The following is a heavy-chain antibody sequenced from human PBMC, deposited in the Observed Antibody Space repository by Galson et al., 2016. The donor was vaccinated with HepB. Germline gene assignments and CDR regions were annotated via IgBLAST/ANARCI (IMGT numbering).Heavy chain of an antibody. CDR1: GYSFASYW. Sequence: QSGAEVKKPGESLKISCKGSGYSFASYWIGWVRRMPGKGLEYMGITFPGDSDTTYSPSFQGQVTTSVDKSISTAYLQWSSLEASDTAMYYCTRLRFFSAANYFYGMDVWGQGTTATVSS. V-gene: IGHV5-51*01. CDR3: TRLRFFSAANYFYGMDV. D-gene: IGHD3-10*01. CDR2: TFPGDSDT. J-gene: IGHJ6*02.